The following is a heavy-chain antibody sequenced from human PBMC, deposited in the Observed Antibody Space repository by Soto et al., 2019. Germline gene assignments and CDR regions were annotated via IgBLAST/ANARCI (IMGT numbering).Heavy chain of an antibody. CDR2: IIPIFGTA. CDR1: GGTFSSYA. V-gene: IGHV1-69*12. CDR3: ARVSYDFWSGYPLLYYYYYGMDV. J-gene: IGHJ6*02. Sequence: QVQLVQSGAEVKKPGSSVKVSCKASGGTFSSYAISWVRQAPGQGLEWMGGIIPIFGTANYAQKFQGRVXITADESTSTXXMXLXXLRSEDTAVYYCARVSYDFWSGYPLLYYYYYGMDVWGQGTTVTVSS. D-gene: IGHD3-3*01.